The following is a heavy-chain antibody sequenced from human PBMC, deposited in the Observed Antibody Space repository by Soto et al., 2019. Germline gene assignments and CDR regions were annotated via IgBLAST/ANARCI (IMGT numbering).Heavy chain of an antibody. J-gene: IGHJ6*02. V-gene: IGHV4-4*07. CDR3: ARYSNNWFQTEGMDV. Sequence: SETLSLTCTASGDSISTYYWSWIRRPAGKGLEWIGRIDASGNTNYNPSLKSRVTMSADTSKKQFSLKLTSVTAADTAVYYCARYSNNWFQTEGMDVWGQGSTVTASS. CDR2: IDASGNT. CDR1: GDSISTYY. D-gene: IGHD1-20*01.